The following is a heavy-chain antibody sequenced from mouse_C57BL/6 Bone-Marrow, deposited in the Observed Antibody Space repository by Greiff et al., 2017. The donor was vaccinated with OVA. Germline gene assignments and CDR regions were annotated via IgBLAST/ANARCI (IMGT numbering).Heavy chain of an antibody. CDR1: GFSLTSYG. CDR2: IWGGST. Sequence: VQLKESGPGLVAPSQSLSITCTVSGFSLTSYGVDWVRQPPGKGLEWLGVIWGGSTNYNSALMSRLSISKDNSKSQVFLKMNSLQTDDTAMYYCAKRDNLYAMDYWGQGTSVTVSA. J-gene: IGHJ4*01. D-gene: IGHD1-3*01. CDR3: AKRDNLYAMDY. V-gene: IGHV2-9*01.